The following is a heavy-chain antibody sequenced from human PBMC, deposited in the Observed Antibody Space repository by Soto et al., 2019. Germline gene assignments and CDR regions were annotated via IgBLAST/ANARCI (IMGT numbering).Heavy chain of an antibody. CDR2: INPSGGST. V-gene: IGHV1-46*01. D-gene: IGHD6-13*01. Sequence: GASVKVSCKASGYTFTSYYMHWVRQAPGQGLEWMGIINPSGGSTSYAQKFQGRVTMTRDTSTSTVYMELSSLRSEDTAVYYCARTAGEAAAERSSAYYGMDVWGQGXTVTVYS. CDR1: GYTFTSYY. CDR3: ARTAGEAAAERSSAYYGMDV. J-gene: IGHJ6*02.